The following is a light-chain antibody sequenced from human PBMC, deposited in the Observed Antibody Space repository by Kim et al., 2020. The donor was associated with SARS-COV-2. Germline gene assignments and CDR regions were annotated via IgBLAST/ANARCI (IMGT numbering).Light chain of an antibody. Sequence: GQSLTISCTGSSSDVGEYNYVSWYQKYPGNAPQLMIYDVNTRPSGVSNRFSGSKSGNTASLTISGLRAEDEAAYYCCSYTSSSTWVFGGGTQLTVL. V-gene: IGLV2-14*03. CDR3: CSYTSSSTWV. J-gene: IGLJ2*01. CDR1: SSDVGEYNY. CDR2: DVN.